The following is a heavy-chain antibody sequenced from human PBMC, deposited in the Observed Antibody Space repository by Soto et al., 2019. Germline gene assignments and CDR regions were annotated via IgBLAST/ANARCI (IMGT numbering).Heavy chain of an antibody. V-gene: IGHV1-18*01. D-gene: IGHD3-22*01. Sequence: QVQLVQSGAEVKKPGASVKVSCKASGYTFTSYGISWVRQAPGQGLEWMGWISAYNGNTNYAQKLQGRVTITADESTSTAYMELSSLRSEDTAVYYCARDNSYYYDSSGYGYWGQGTLVTVSS. CDR1: GYTFTSYG. J-gene: IGHJ4*02. CDR3: ARDNSYYYDSSGYGY. CDR2: ISAYNGNT.